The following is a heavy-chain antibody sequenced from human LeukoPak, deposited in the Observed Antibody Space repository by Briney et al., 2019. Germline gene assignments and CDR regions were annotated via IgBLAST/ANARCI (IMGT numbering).Heavy chain of an antibody. CDR1: GGSISSYY. CDR2: IYYSGST. J-gene: IGHJ5*02. D-gene: IGHD2-2*01. CDR3: AAVVPAAIGWFDP. V-gene: IGHV4-59*01. Sequence: SETLSLTCTVSGGSISSYYWSWIRQPPGKGLEWIENIYYSGSTNYNPSLKSRVTISVDTSKNQFSLKLSSVTAADTAVYYCAAVVPAAIGWFDPWGQGTLVTVSS.